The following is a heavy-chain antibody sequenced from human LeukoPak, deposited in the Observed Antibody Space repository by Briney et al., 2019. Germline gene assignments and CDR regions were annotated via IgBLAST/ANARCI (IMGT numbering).Heavy chain of an antibody. CDR2: ISGSGGST. Sequence: GGSLRLSCAASGYTFSSYAMSWVRQAPGKGLEWVSAISGSGGSTYYADSVKGRFTISRDNSKNTLYLQMNSLRAEDTAVYYCAKGGVAYYDSSGPDYWDQGTLVTVSS. CDR1: GYTFSSYA. CDR3: AKGGVAYYDSSGPDY. V-gene: IGHV3-23*01. D-gene: IGHD3-22*01. J-gene: IGHJ4*02.